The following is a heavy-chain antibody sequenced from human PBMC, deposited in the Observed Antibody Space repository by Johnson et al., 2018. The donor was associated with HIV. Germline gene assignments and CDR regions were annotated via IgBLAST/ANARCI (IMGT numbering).Heavy chain of an antibody. J-gene: IGHJ3*02. Sequence: QVQLVESGGGVVQPGRSLRLSCAASGFTFTNYAMYCVRQAPGKGLEWVAVISYDGSNKYYADSVKGRFTISRDNSKNTLYLQMNSLRAEDTAVYYCARAGAVGFDAFDIWGQGTMVTVSS. D-gene: IGHD6-19*01. CDR3: ARAGAVGFDAFDI. CDR1: GFTFTNYA. V-gene: IGHV3-30-3*01. CDR2: ISYDGSNK.